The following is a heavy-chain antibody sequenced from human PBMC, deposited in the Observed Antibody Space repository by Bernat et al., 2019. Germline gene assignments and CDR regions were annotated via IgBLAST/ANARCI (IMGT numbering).Heavy chain of an antibody. CDR3: ARDHRDLYCSGGSCYSSGYYFDY. D-gene: IGHD2-15*01. J-gene: IGHJ4*02. CDR1: GGSISSYY. V-gene: IGHV4-59*01. CDR2: IYYSGST. Sequence: QVQLQESGPGLVKPSETLSLTCTVSGGSISSYYWSWIRQPPGKGLEWIGYIYYSGSTYYNPSLKSRVTISVDTSKNQFSLKLSSVTAADTAVYYCARDHRDLYCSGGSCYSSGYYFDYWGQGTLVTVSS.